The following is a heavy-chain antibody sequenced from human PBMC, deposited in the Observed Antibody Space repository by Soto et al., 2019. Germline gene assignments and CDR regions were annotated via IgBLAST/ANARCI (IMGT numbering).Heavy chain of an antibody. V-gene: IGHV3-48*01. CDR2: ITSSSDTI. Sequence: PGGSLRLSCAASGFTFSSFHMNWVRQAPGRGLEWVAYITSSSDTIYYSDSVKGRFTISRDNSKNTLYLQMNSLRAEDTAVYYCARDYYRFNSGYGFSMDVWGQGTTVTVSS. CDR1: GFTFSSFH. D-gene: IGHD5-12*01. CDR3: ARDYYRFNSGYGFSMDV. J-gene: IGHJ6*02.